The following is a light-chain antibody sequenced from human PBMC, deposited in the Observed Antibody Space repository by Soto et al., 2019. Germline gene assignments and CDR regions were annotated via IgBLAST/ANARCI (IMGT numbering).Light chain of an antibody. CDR3: QQYYSYWT. CDR1: QTITNY. CDR2: DAS. V-gene: IGKV1-5*01. J-gene: IGKJ1*01. Sequence: DIQMTQSPSTLSASVGDRVTITCRASQTITNYLNWYQQQSGKAPKLLIYDASSLQSGVPSRFSGSGSGTEFALTISSLQPDDFATYYCQQYYSYWTFGQGTKVDIK.